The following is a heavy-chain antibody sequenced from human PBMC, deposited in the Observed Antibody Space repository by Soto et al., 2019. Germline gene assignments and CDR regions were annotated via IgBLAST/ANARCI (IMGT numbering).Heavy chain of an antibody. CDR2: ISAYNGNT. V-gene: IGHV1-18*01. J-gene: IGHJ6*02. Sequence: ASVMVSCKASGYTFTSYGISWVRQAPGQGLEWMGWISAYNGNTNYAQKLQGRVTMTTDTSTSTAYMELRSLRSDDTAVYYCARDRENYYYYYGMDVWGQGTTVTVSS. D-gene: IGHD1-26*01. CDR1: GYTFTSYG. CDR3: ARDRENYYYYYGMDV.